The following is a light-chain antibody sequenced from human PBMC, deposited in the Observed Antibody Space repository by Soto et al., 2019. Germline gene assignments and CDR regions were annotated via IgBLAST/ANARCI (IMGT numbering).Light chain of an antibody. CDR1: NIGSKS. Sequence: SYELTQPPSVSVAPGKTARITCGGNNIGSKSVHWYQQKPGQAPVLVIYYDSDRPSGIPERFSGSTSGNTATLPISRVEAGDEADYYCQVWDSSSDHYVFGTGTKLTVL. J-gene: IGLJ1*01. CDR3: QVWDSSSDHYV. V-gene: IGLV3-21*04. CDR2: YDS.